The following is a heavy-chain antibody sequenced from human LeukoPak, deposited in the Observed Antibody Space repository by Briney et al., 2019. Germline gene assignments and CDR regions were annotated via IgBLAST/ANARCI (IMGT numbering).Heavy chain of an antibody. Sequence: NPSETLSLTCTVSGGSISTSTYYWGWIRQPPGKGLEWIASISYSGSTYNNPSLKSRVTISVDTSKNQFSLKLSSVTAPDTAVYYCARRVYSGSYNWYFDLWGRGTLVTVS. CDR3: ARRVYSGSYNWYFDL. V-gene: IGHV4-39*01. J-gene: IGHJ2*01. D-gene: IGHD1-26*01. CDR1: GGSISTSTYY. CDR2: ISYSGST.